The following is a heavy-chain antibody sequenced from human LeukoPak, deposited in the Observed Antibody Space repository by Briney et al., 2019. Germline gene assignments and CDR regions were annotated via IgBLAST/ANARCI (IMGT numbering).Heavy chain of an antibody. Sequence: SETLSLTCTVSGGSISSYYWSWIRQPPGKGLEWIGYIYYSGSTNYNPSLKSRVTISVDTSKNQFSLKLSSVTAADTAVYYCARQRDGYNLPFDYWGQGTLVTVSS. J-gene: IGHJ4*02. CDR2: IYYSGST. CDR3: ARQRDGYNLPFDY. V-gene: IGHV4-59*08. CDR1: GGSISSYY. D-gene: IGHD5-24*01.